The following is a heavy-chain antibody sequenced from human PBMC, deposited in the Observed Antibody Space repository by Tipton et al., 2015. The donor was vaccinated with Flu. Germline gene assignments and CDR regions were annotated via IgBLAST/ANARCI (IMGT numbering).Heavy chain of an antibody. D-gene: IGHD2-2*01. CDR2: IYNTVYT. V-gene: IGHV4-61*01. Sequence: LSLTCFVSGASIGGHYCWGWIRQPPGKGLEWIGYIYNTVYTKYNPSLKSRVAISVDTSKNQFSLRLSSVTAADTAVYFCARDPSLGMPEYFDSWGQGTLVTVSS. CDR1: GASIGGHYC. CDR3: ARDPSLGMPEYFDS. J-gene: IGHJ4*02.